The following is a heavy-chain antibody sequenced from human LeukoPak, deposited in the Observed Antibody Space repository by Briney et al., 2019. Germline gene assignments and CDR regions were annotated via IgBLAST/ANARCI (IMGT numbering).Heavy chain of an antibody. D-gene: IGHD6-13*01. CDR1: GFTFSNYG. CDR2: IRYDGNNK. Sequence: PGGSLRLSCGASGFTFSNYGMLWVRQAPGKGLEWVAFIRYDGNNKLYADSMKGRFTISRDNSKNTLYLHINSLRAEDTAVYYCARAGYSSSWYSRYFDLWGRGTLVTVSS. CDR3: ARAGYSSSWYSRYFDL. J-gene: IGHJ2*01. V-gene: IGHV3-30*02.